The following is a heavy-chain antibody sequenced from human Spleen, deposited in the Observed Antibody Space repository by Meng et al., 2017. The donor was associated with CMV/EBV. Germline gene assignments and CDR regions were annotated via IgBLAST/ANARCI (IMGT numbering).Heavy chain of an antibody. CDR1: GGSFSGYY. Sequence: SETLSLTCAVYGGSFSGYYWSWIRQPPGKGLEWIGEINHSGSTNYNPSLKSRVTISVDTSKNQFSLKLSSVTAADTAVYYCAKDQFPSRPHMNWRYYGMDVWGQGTTVTVSS. CDR3: AKDQFPSRPHMNWRYYGMDV. V-gene: IGHV4-34*01. D-gene: IGHD1-1*01. J-gene: IGHJ6*02. CDR2: INHSGST.